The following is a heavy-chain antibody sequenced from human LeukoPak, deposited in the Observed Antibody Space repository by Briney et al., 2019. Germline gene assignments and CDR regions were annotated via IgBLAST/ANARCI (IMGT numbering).Heavy chain of an antibody. Sequence: PGGSLRLSCAASGFTFDDYGMHWVRHAPGKGLEWVSGISWNSGTIYYADSVKGRFTISRDNAKNSLYLQMNSLRAEDTAVYYCAELGITMIGGVWGKGTTVTISS. CDR3: AELGITMIGGV. D-gene: IGHD3-10*02. V-gene: IGHV3-9*01. CDR1: GFTFDDYG. CDR2: ISWNSGTI. J-gene: IGHJ6*04.